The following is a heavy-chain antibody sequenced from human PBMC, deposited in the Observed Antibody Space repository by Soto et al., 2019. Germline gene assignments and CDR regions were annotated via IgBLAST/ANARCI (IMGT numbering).Heavy chain of an antibody. V-gene: IGHV4-59*08. CDR2: IYYSGST. CDR1: GGSISSYY. CDR3: ARQAID. Sequence: SETLSLTCTVSGGSISSYYWSWIRQPSGKGLEWIGYIYYSGSTNYNPSLQSRVTISVDTSKNQFSLKLRYVTAADTAVYYCARQAIDWGQGTLVTVSS. J-gene: IGHJ4*02.